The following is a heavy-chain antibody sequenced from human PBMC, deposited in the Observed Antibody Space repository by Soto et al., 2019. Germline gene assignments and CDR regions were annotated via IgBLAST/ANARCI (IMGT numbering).Heavy chain of an antibody. D-gene: IGHD2-15*01. CDR3: GKVLVGATGHTDSDS. V-gene: IGHV4-39*01. CDR1: GGSIYRSGYY. J-gene: IGHJ4*02. CDR2: IDYNGVT. Sequence: SETLSLTCTVSGGSIYRSGYYWGWIRQPPGRGLEWIGNIDYNGVTYSNPSLKSRVTISRDTSKNQFTLKLTSVTAADTALYYCGKVLVGATGHTDSDSWGPGTLVTVSS.